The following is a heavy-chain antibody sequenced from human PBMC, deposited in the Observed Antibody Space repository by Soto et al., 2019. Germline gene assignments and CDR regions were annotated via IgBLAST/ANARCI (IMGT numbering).Heavy chain of an antibody. Sequence: QVQLVESGGGVVQPGRSLRLSCAASGFTFSSYGMHWVRQAPGKGLEWVAVISYDGSNKYYADSVKGLFTISRDNSKHTRYLQMNSLRAEDTAVYYCAKDRDYYGAGSYYYYFDYWGQGTLVTVSS. CDR3: AKDRDYYGAGSYYYYFDY. D-gene: IGHD3-10*01. CDR1: GFTFSSYG. V-gene: IGHV3-30*18. CDR2: ISYDGSNK. J-gene: IGHJ4*02.